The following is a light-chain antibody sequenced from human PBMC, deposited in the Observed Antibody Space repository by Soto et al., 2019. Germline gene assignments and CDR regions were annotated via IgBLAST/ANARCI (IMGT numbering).Light chain of an antibody. V-gene: IGKV4-1*01. J-gene: IGKJ1*01. Sequence: DIVMTQSPDSLAVSLGERATVNYKSSQSLLYSLDNKNYLTWYQQKPGQSPKLLIYWASTRASGVPDRFSGSGSGTDFTLTISSLQAEDVAVYYCQQYYTTPRTFGQGTKVEIK. CDR1: QSLLYSLDNKNY. CDR3: QQYYTTPRT. CDR2: WAS.